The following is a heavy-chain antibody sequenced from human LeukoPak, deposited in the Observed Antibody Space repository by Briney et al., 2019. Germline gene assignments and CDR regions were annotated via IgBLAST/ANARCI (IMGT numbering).Heavy chain of an antibody. CDR3: AIEMTTTDFDY. CDR1: GGSIGIYC. D-gene: IGHD1-26*01. Sequence: PSETLSLTCTVSGGSIGIYCASWIRKPQGPGMEWIGCIYSSGSTSYNPSLKRRVTISVYMSKNQFHLYLNSVTAADTAVYYCAIEMTTTDFDYWGQGTLVTVSS. CDR2: IYSSGST. J-gene: IGHJ4*02. V-gene: IGHV4-59*12.